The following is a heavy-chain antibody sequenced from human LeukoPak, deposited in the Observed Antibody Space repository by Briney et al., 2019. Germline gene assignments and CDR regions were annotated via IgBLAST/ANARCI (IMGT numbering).Heavy chain of an antibody. Sequence: HPGGPLRLPGAPSGFTFSGNWMSWVPHAPGSGRKWVANIKPDGSAEYYAASVKGRFTVSRDNAKNSLYLQMNSLRVEDTAVYYCARANNGSWHNWGQGTLVTVSS. J-gene: IGHJ4*02. CDR3: ARANNGSWHN. V-gene: IGHV3-7*01. D-gene: IGHD6-13*01. CDR1: GFTFSGNW. CDR2: IKPDGSAE.